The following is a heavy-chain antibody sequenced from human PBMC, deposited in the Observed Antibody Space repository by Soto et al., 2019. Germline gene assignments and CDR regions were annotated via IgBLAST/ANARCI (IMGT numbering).Heavy chain of an antibody. Sequence: GASVKVSCKASGYTFTSYDINWVRQATGQGLEWMGWMNPNSGNTGYAQKFQGRVTVTRNTSISTAYMELSSLRSEDTAVYYCARRRGSSGYYYFYYYYGMDVWGQGTTVTVS. V-gene: IGHV1-8*01. D-gene: IGHD3-22*01. CDR3: ARRRGSSGYYYFYYYYGMDV. CDR2: MNPNSGNT. CDR1: GYTFTSYD. J-gene: IGHJ6*02.